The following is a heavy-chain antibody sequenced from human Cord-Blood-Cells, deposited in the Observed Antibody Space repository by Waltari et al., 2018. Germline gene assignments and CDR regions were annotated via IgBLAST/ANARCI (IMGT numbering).Heavy chain of an antibody. CDR2: INPNSGGT. Sequence: QVQLVQSGAEVKKPGASVKFSCKASGSTFTGYYMHGVRQAPGQGLEWMGWINPNSGGTNYAQKFQGRVTMTRDTSISTAYMELSRLRSDDTAVYYCASDPYGSGIVIDYWGQGTLVTVSS. D-gene: IGHD3-10*01. J-gene: IGHJ4*02. CDR1: GSTFTGYY. V-gene: IGHV1-2*02. CDR3: ASDPYGSGIVIDY.